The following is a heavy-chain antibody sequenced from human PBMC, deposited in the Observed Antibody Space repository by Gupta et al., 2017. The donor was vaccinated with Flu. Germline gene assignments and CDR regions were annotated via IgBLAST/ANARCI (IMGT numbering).Heavy chain of an antibody. V-gene: IGHV3-7*01. Sequence: SCATSGLNFNIQWRSWVRQAPGKGLEWVATISADGSEKYYGDAVRGRFTVSRDNADHAQFLQLTGRRAEDTAVYYWTTLHYYGMPAGGQGAPVTVS. CDR3: TTLHYYGMPA. D-gene: IGHD1-26*01. CDR1: GLNFNIQW. CDR2: ISADGSEK. J-gene: IGHJ6*02.